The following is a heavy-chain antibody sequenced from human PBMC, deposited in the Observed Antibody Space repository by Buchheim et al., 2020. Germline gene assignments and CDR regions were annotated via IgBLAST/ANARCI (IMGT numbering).Heavy chain of an antibody. CDR3: ARDRGFVIDY. CDR1: GFMFSSYE. Sequence: EVQLVESGGGLVQPGGSLRLSCAASGFMFSSYEMNWVRQAPGKGLEWVSYISSSGDTIHYADSVKGRFTISREHAKNSLDLQMNSLRVDDTAVYYCARDRGFVIDYWGQGAL. CDR2: ISSSGDTI. D-gene: IGHD3-10*01. V-gene: IGHV3-48*03. J-gene: IGHJ4*02.